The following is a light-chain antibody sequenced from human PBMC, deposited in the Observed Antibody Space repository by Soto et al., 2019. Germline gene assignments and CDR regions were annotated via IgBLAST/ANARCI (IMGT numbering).Light chain of an antibody. J-gene: IGLJ1*01. CDR1: SNDVGSYNL. CDR2: GGS. V-gene: IGLV2-23*01. CDR3: CSYAGHSNYV. Sequence: QSALAQPASVSGSPGQSIAISCAGTSNDVGSYNLVSWYQHHPGKAPKLMIYGGSKRPSGVSDRFSGSKSGNTASLTISGLQAEDEADYYCCSYAGHSNYVFGTGSKVPVL.